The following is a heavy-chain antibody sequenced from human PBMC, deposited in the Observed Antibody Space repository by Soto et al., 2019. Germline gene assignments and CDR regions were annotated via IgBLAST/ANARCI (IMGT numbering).Heavy chain of an antibody. CDR1: GFTFSSYW. Sequence: GGSLRLSCAASGFTFSSYWMHWVRQAPGKGLVWVSRINSDGSSTSYADSVKGRFTISRDNAKNTLYLQMNSLRAEDTAVYYCASGYSGYYYMDVWGKGTTVTVSS. J-gene: IGHJ6*03. D-gene: IGHD5-12*01. V-gene: IGHV3-74*01. CDR3: ASGYSGYYYMDV. CDR2: INSDGSST.